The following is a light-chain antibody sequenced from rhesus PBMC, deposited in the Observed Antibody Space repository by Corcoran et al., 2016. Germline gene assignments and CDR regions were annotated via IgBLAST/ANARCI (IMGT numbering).Light chain of an antibody. Sequence: EIVMTQSPATLSLSPGERATLSCRASQSVSSYGAWYQPTPARAPRLLIYGASSRATGIPDRFRCSGSGKEFTLTISSLEPEDVAIYYCQKFSNWPGTFGQGTKVEIK. CDR1: QSVSSY. CDR3: QKFSNWPGT. V-gene: IGKV3S9*01. J-gene: IGKJ1*01. CDR2: GAS.